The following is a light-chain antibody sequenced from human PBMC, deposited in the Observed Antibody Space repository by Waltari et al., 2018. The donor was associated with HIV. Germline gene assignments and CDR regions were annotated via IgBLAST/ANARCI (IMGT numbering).Light chain of an antibody. CDR1: QTISNY. J-gene: IGKJ1*01. V-gene: IGKV1-39*01. CDR3: QQSYSNPRT. CDR2: VAS. Sequence: DIQMTQSPSSLSASVGDRVTITCRASQTISNYLNWYQQKPGKAPKVLIYVASSLQSGVPSRFSGSGSGTDFTLTISSLQPEDFATYYCQQSYSNPRTFGQGTRVEIK.